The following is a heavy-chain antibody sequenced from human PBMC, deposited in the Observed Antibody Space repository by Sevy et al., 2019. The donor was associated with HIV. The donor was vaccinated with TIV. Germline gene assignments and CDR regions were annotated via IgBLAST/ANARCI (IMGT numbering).Heavy chain of an antibody. D-gene: IGHD3-3*01. CDR1: GLTFSSYE. J-gene: IGHJ3*02. CDR3: ARVKDGIFGVVIHEKAFDI. Sequence: GGSLRLSCAASGLTFSSYEMNWVRQAPGKGLEWVSYISSSGSTIYYADSVKGRFTISRDNAKNSLYLQMNSLRVEDTAVYYCARVKDGIFGVVIHEKAFDIWGQGTMVTVSS. V-gene: IGHV3-48*03. CDR2: ISSSGSTI.